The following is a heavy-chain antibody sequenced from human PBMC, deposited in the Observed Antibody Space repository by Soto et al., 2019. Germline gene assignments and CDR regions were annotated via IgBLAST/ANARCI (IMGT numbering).Heavy chain of an antibody. Sequence: PGGSLRLSCVASGFSFSIHSMNWVRQAPGKGPEWVSVISGSSDAIFQADSVKGRFTISRDNAKNSLYLQMNSLRAEDTAVYYCARGGIATGYAFNIWGRGTMVTVSS. CDR2: ISGSSDAI. CDR3: ARGGIATGYAFNI. D-gene: IGHD1-1*01. CDR1: GFSFSIHS. J-gene: IGHJ3*02. V-gene: IGHV3-21*06.